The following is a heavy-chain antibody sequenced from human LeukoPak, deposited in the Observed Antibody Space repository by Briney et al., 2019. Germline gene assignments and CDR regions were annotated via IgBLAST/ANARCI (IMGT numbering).Heavy chain of an antibody. D-gene: IGHD6-19*01. CDR1: GFTFDDYA. CDR3: AKGQGYSSGWYYFDY. V-gene: IGHV3-9*03. CDR2: ISWNSGSI. Sequence: PGGSLRLSCAASGFTFDDYAMHWVRQAPGKGLEWVSGISWNSGSIGYADSVEGRFTISRDNAKNSLYLQMNSLRAEDMALYYCAKGQGYSSGWYYFDYWGQGTLVTVSS. J-gene: IGHJ4*02.